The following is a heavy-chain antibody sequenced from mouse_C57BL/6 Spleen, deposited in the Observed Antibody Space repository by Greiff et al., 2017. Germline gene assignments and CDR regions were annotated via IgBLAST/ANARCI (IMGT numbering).Heavy chain of an antibody. CDR3: AKDYGSSYGYAMDY. Sequence: QVQLQQSGPGLVQPSQSLSITCTVSGFSLTSYGVHWVRQSPGKGLEWLGVIWRGGSTDYNAAFMSRLSITKDNSKSQVFFKMNSLQADDTAIYDCAKDYGSSYGYAMDYWGQGTSVTVSS. V-gene: IGHV2-5*01. CDR1: GFSLTSYG. CDR2: IWRGGST. D-gene: IGHD1-1*01. J-gene: IGHJ4*01.